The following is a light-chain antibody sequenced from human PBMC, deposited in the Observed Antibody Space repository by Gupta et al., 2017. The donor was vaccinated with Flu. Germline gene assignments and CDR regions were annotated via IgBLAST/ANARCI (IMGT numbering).Light chain of an antibody. CDR3: QQTDTPPYT. CDR2: TAS. J-gene: IGKJ2*01. Sequence: DIQMTQSPSSLSASVGARVTITCRASQMITTYLNWYQQKPGRAPQLLIFTASSLQSGVPSRFSGNGYGTHFTLTITSLQPEDFATYYCQQTDTPPYTFGLGTSLEVK. CDR1: QMITTY. V-gene: IGKV1-39*01.